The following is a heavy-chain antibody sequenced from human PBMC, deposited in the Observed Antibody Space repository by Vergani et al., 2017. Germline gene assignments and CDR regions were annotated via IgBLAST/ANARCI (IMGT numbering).Heavy chain of an antibody. CDR1: GDSMNTYY. Sequence: QVQLQESGPGLVKPSETLSLPCSVSGDSMNTYYWTWIRQPPGKGLELIGYIYDSGDTKYNPSLKSRVTMSLDTSKNQFSLNLYSVTAADTAVYYCVRGALWWLRQIDSWGQGTLVTVSS. D-gene: IGHD2-21*01. CDR2: IYDSGDT. V-gene: IGHV4-59*01. CDR3: VRGALWWLRQIDS. J-gene: IGHJ4*02.